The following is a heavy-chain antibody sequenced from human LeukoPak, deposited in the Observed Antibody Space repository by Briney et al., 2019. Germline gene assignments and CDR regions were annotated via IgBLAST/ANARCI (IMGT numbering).Heavy chain of an antibody. J-gene: IGHJ4*02. CDR1: GFTFRSYW. CDR3: AKDPRPYDSSGYYPYDY. Sequence: GGSLRLSCAASGFTFRSYWMHWVRQAPGKGLEWVAFIRYDGSNKYYADSVKGRFTISRDNSKNTLYLQMNSLRAEDTAVYYCAKDPRPYDSSGYYPYDYWGQGTLVTVSS. V-gene: IGHV3-30*02. D-gene: IGHD3-22*01. CDR2: IRYDGSNK.